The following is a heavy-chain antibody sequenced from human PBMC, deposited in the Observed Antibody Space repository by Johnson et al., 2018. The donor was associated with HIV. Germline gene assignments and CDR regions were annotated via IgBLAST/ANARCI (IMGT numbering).Heavy chain of an antibody. CDR2: ISSRGSTI. D-gene: IGHD3-10*01. CDR3: AREGPMVRSGALDI. Sequence: QVQLVESGGGLVKPGGSLRLSCAASGFTFSDYYMSWIRQAPGKGLEWVSYISSRGSTIYYADTGKGRFTISRDNAKNSRYRKMDSLRAEDKAVYYCAREGPMVRSGALDIWGQGTMVTVSS. J-gene: IGHJ3*02. V-gene: IGHV3-11*01. CDR1: GFTFSDYY.